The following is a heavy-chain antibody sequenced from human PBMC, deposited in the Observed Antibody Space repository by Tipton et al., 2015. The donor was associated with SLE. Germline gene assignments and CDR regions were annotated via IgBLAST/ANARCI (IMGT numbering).Heavy chain of an antibody. CDR3: ARDHGGGAQDNWFDP. Sequence: TLSLTCTVSGGSISSSSYYWGWIRQPPGKGLEWIGSIYYSGSTYYNPSLKSRVTISVDTSKNQFSLKLSSVTAADTAVYYCARDHGGGAQDNWFDPRGQGTLVTVSS. J-gene: IGHJ5*02. CDR2: IYYSGST. V-gene: IGHV4-39*07. D-gene: IGHD1-26*01. CDR1: GGSISSSSYY.